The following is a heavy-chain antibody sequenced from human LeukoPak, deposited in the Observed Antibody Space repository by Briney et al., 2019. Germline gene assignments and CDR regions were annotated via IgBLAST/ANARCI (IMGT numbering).Heavy chain of an antibody. CDR3: ARDKLWFNY. D-gene: IGHD5-18*01. Sequence: SETLSLTCTVSGGSISSYYWSWIRQPPGKGLEWIGYIYYSGSTNYNPSLKSRVTISVDTSKNQFSLKLSSVTAADTAVYYCARDKLWFNYWGQGTLVTVSS. V-gene: IGHV4-59*01. CDR1: GGSISSYY. CDR2: IYYSGST. J-gene: IGHJ4*02.